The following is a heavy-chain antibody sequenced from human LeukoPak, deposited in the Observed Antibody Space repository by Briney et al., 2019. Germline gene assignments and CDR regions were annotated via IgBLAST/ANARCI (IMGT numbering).Heavy chain of an antibody. D-gene: IGHD3-9*01. CDR3: ARWVDYDILTGYRLFDY. V-gene: IGHV4-59*01. CDR1: GGSISSYY. CDR2: IYYSGST. Sequence: PSETLSLTCTVSGGSISSYYWSWIRQPPGKGLEWIGYIYYSGSTNYNPSLKSRVTISVDTSKNQFSLKLSSVTAADTAVYYCARWVDYDILTGYRLFDYWGQGTLVTVSS. J-gene: IGHJ4*02.